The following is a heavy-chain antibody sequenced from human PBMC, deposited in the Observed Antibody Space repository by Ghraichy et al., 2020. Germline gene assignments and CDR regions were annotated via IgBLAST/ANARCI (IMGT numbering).Heavy chain of an antibody. CDR2: FDPEDGET. CDR1: GYTLTELS. D-gene: IGHD4-17*01. V-gene: IGHV1-24*01. Sequence: ASVKVSCKVSGYTLTELSMHWVRQAPGKGLEWMGGFDPEDGETIYAQKFQGRVTMTEDTSTDTAYMELSSLRSEDTAVYYCATGTTENWYFDLWGRGTLVTVSS. CDR3: ATGTTENWYFDL. J-gene: IGHJ2*01.